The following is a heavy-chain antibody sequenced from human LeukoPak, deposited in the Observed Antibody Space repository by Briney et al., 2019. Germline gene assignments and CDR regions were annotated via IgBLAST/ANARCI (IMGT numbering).Heavy chain of an antibody. CDR1: GYTFSGFY. CDR2: INPNSGVT. V-gene: IGHV1-2*02. D-gene: IGHD5-12*01. J-gene: IGHJ6*03. Sequence: ASVKVSCKASGYTFSGFYIHWVRQAPGQGLEWMGWINPNSGVTNYAQKLQGRVTITRDTSIDTAYVQLSRLRSDDTAVYYCAKDRYGDYEAPFHYYMDAWGRGTTVTVSS. CDR3: AKDRYGDYEAPFHYYMDA.